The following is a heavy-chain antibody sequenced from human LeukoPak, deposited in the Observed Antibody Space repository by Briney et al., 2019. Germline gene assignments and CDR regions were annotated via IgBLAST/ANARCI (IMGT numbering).Heavy chain of an antibody. D-gene: IGHD1-26*01. CDR1: GGTFSSYA. CDR2: INPSGGST. J-gene: IGHJ3*02. V-gene: IGHV1-46*01. Sequence: RASVKVSCKASGGTFSSYAISWVRQAPGQGLEWMGIINPSGGSTSYAQKFQGRVTMTRDTSTSTVYMELSSLRSEDTAVYYCARMGSSGSYSDAFDIWGQGTMVTVSS. CDR3: ARMGSSGSYSDAFDI.